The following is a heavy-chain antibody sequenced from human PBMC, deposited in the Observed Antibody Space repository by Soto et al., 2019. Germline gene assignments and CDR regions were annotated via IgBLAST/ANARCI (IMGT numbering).Heavy chain of an antibody. CDR3: AKDSSIAVAFREHDAFDI. V-gene: IGHV3-23*01. J-gene: IGHJ3*02. CDR1: GFTFSGYA. Sequence: GGSLRLCCAASGFTFSGYAMSWVRQAPGKGLEWVSAISGSGGSTYYADSVKGRFTISRDNSKNTLYLQMNSLRDEDTAVYYCAKDSSIAVAFREHDAFDIWGQGTMVTVSS. D-gene: IGHD6-19*01. CDR2: ISGSGGST.